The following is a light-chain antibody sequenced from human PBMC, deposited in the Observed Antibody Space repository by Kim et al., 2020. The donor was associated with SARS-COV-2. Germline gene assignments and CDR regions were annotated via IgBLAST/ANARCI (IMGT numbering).Light chain of an antibody. CDR3: QKYGNSPWT. V-gene: IGKV3-20*01. CDR2: GAS. J-gene: IGKJ1*01. Sequence: PGERATLSCRASQSVSSNYLAWYQQKPGQAPRLLINGASSRVTGIPDRFSGSGSGTDFTLTISRLEPEDFAVYYCQKYGNSPWTFGQGTKVDIK. CDR1: QSVSSNY.